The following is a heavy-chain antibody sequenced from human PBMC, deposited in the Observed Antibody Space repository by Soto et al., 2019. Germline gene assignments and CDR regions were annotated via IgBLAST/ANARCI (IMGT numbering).Heavy chain of an antibody. D-gene: IGHD2-2*01. CDR3: ASDMSTN. V-gene: IGHV1-8*01. CDR2: MNPNSGHT. Sequence: QVQLVQSGAEMKKPWASVKVSCKASGYTFTSHDINWMRQTTGQGLEWMGWMNPNSGHTNYAQKFKGRVTMTRDTSISTAYMELTNLRSEDTAIYYCASDMSTNWGQGTLVTVSS. CDR1: GYTFTSHD. J-gene: IGHJ4*02.